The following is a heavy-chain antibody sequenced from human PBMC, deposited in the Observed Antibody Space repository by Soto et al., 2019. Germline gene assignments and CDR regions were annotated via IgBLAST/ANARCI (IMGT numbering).Heavy chain of an antibody. CDR2: ISHDGNSH. J-gene: IGHJ3*01. CDR3: VKAQERSAQYFAVVITAFDF. CDR1: GFSISNYG. Sequence: QVHLVESGGGVVQPGRSLRLSCEGSGFSISNYGIHWVRQAPGKGLEWVAVISHDGNSHHLADSVRGRFTISRDNSKNTVFLHMTSLRREDSAVYHCVKAQERSAQYFAVVITAFDFWGQGTMVTVSS. D-gene: IGHD3-22*01. V-gene: IGHV3-30*18.